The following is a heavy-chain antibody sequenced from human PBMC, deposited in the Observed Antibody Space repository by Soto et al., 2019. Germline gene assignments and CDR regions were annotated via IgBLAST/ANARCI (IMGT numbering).Heavy chain of an antibody. J-gene: IGHJ3*02. CDR1: GFSFSSYS. CDR2: IGSTSSPI. D-gene: IGHD7-27*01. Sequence: PGGSLRLSCAASGFSFSSYSMNWVRQTPGKGLEWVASIGSTSSPIFYSDSVKGRFTISRDNAKNSLYLQMNSLRAEDTAVYYCARLGTSATALDTFDIWGQGTMVTVSS. CDR3: ARLGTSATALDTFDI. V-gene: IGHV3-21*01.